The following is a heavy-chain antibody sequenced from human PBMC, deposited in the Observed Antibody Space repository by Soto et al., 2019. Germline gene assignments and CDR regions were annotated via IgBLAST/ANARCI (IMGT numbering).Heavy chain of an antibody. V-gene: IGHV3-43*01. Sequence: PRGSLRLSCAASGFTFDDYTMHWVRQAPGKGLEWVSLISWDGGSTYYAGSVKGRFTISRDNSKNSLYLQMNSLRTEDTALYYCAKDIATVVVPAAIYYGMDVWGQGTTVTVSS. J-gene: IGHJ6*02. D-gene: IGHD2-2*01. CDR3: AKDIATVVVPAAIYYGMDV. CDR1: GFTFDDYT. CDR2: ISWDGGST.